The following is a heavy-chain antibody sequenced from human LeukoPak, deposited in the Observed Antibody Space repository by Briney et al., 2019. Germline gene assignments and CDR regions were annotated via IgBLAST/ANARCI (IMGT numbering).Heavy chain of an antibody. Sequence: PSETLSLTCAVYGGSFSGYYWSWIRQPPGKGLEWIGEINHSGSTNYNPSLKSRVTISVDTSKNQFSLKLSSVTAADTAVYYCASPGSGAKDYGDYKGAYYWGQGTLVTVSS. J-gene: IGHJ4*02. V-gene: IGHV4-34*01. CDR1: GGSFSGYY. CDR3: ASPGSGAKDYGDYKGAYY. CDR2: INHSGST. D-gene: IGHD4-17*01.